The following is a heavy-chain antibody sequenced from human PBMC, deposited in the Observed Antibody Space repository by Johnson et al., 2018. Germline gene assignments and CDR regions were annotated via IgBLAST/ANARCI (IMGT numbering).Heavy chain of an antibody. J-gene: IGHJ6*03. Sequence: QVQLVQSGGGVVQPGRSMRLSCAASGFTFSSYAMHWVRQAPGTGLEWVAIIWYDGSNKYYADSVKGRFTISSDNSKNTLYLQINSLRAEETAVYYCAREGEGSCSVGTCLNYYYMDVWGKGTTVTVSS. CDR3: AREGEGSCSVGTCLNYYYMDV. CDR2: IWYDGSNK. D-gene: IGHD2-15*01. V-gene: IGHV3-33*01. CDR1: GFTFSSYA.